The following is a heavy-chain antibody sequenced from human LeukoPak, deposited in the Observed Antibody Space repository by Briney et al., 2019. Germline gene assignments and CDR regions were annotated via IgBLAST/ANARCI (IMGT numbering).Heavy chain of an antibody. CDR3: ANNWGVPDY. D-gene: IGHD7-27*01. V-gene: IGHV3-23*01. CDR2: ISGSGGST. J-gene: IGHJ4*02. Sequence: PGGSLRLSCVASGFTFSSYAMSWVRQAPGKGQDWVSAISGSGGSTYYAYSVKGRFTISRDNSKNTLYLQMNSLRAEDTAVYYCANNWGVPDYWGQGTLVTVSS. CDR1: GFTFSSYA.